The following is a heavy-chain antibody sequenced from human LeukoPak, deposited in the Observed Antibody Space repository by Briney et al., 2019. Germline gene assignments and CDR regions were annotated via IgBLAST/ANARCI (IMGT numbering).Heavy chain of an antibody. V-gene: IGHV5-51*01. CDR3: PRATAVAGTGMDFLDY. CDR2: IYPGDSDT. CDR1: GYTFMKYW. Sequence: GESLKISCKGSGYTFMKYWIGWVRQMPGKGLEWMGIIYPGDSDTRYSPSFQGQVTISADKSINTAYLQWNSLKASDTAMYYCPRATAVAGTGMDFLDYWATGTLVTVAS. D-gene: IGHD6-19*01. J-gene: IGHJ4*01.